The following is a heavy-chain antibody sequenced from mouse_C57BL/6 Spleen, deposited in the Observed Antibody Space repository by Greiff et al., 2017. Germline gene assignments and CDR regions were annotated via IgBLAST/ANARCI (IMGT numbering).Heavy chain of an antibody. Sequence: VQLQESGAELARPGASVKMSCKASGYTFTSYTMHWVKQRPGQGLEWIGYINPSSGYTKYNQKFKDKATLTADKSSSTAYMQLSSLTSEDSAVYYCARTLITTVVAPTGKGDYYAMDYWGQGTSVTVSS. D-gene: IGHD1-1*01. J-gene: IGHJ4*01. V-gene: IGHV1-4*01. CDR1: GYTFTSYT. CDR2: INPSSGYT. CDR3: ARTLITTVVAPTGKGDYYAMDY.